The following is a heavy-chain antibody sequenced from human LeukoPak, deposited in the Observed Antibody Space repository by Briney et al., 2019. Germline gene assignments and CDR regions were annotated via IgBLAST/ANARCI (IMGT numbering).Heavy chain of an antibody. J-gene: IGHJ4*02. D-gene: IGHD4-17*01. Sequence: SETLSLTCTVSGGSISSGGYYWSWIRQHPGKGLEWIGYIYYSGSTYYNPSLKSRVTISVDTSNNQFSLKLSSVTAADTAVYYCARADYGDPGYFDYWGQGTLVTVSS. CDR1: GGSISSGGYY. CDR2: IYYSGST. V-gene: IGHV4-31*03. CDR3: ARADYGDPGYFDY.